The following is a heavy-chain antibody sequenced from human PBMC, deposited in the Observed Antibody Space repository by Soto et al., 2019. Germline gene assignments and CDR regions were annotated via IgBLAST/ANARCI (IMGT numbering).Heavy chain of an antibody. CDR1: SGSISSGGYS. Sequence: SETLSLTFAVYSGSISSGGYSWSWIRQPPGKGLEWIGYIYDSGSTYYNPSLKSRVTISVDRSKNQFSLKLSSVTAADTAVYYCARLPDYWGQGTLVTVSS. CDR2: IYDSGST. J-gene: IGHJ4*02. CDR3: ARLPDY. V-gene: IGHV4-30-2*01.